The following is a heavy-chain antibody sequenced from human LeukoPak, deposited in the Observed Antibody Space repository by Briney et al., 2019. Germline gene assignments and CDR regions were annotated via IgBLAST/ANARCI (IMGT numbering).Heavy chain of an antibody. Sequence: GGSLRLSCAASGFTFNSYWMYWVRQVPGEGLVWGLRIRTDGSEITYADSVKCRFTISRDNAENTLYLQMNSLRADDTAVYYCARVLGSDGSGPYRFGFGVWGRGTTVTVS. CDR3: ARVLGSDGSGPYRFGFGV. V-gene: IGHV3-74*03. D-gene: IGHD3-22*01. J-gene: IGHJ6*02. CDR2: IRTDGSEI. CDR1: GFTFNSYW.